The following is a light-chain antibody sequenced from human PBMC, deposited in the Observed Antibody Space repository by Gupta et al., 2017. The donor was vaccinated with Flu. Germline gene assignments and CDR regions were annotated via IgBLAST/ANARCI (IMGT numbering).Light chain of an antibody. CDR3: SSYTSSSSYV. J-gene: IGLJ1*01. CDR1: SSDVGGYNY. Sequence: QSALTQPAPVPGSPGQSITSSCTGTSSDVGGYNYVSWYQQHPGKAPKLMIYEVSNRPSGVSNRFSGSKSGNTASLTISGLQAEDEADYYCSSYTSSSSYVFGTGTKVTVL. CDR2: EVS. V-gene: IGLV2-14*01.